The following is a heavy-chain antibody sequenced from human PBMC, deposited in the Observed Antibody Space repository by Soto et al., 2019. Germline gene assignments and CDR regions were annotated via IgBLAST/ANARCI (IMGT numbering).Heavy chain of an antibody. Sequence: EVQLVESGGGLVQPGGSLRLSCAASGFTVNSNYMSWVRQAPGKGLEGVSVIYSDGSTYYADSVKGRFIISRANSNNTLYFQMNSLRAEDTAVYYCATLTKYDILTGFYPCWGQGTLVTVSS. D-gene: IGHD3-9*01. CDR1: GFTVNSNY. CDR3: ATLTKYDILTGFYPC. J-gene: IGHJ4*02. CDR2: IYSDGST. V-gene: IGHV3-66*01.